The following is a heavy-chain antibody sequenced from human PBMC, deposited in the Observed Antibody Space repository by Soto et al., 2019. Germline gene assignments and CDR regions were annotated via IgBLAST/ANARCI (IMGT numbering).Heavy chain of an antibody. CDR2: IYWDDDK. J-gene: IGHJ3*02. V-gene: IGHV2-5*02. D-gene: IGHD2-2*01. Sequence: SGPTLVNPTQTLTLTCTFSGFSLSTSGVGVGWIRQPPGKALEWLALIYWDDDKRYSPSLKSRLTITKDTSKNQVVLTMTNMDPVDTATYYCAHRLGYCSSTSCFGLADAFDIWGQGTMVTVSS. CDR1: GFSLSTSGVG. CDR3: AHRLGYCSSTSCFGLADAFDI.